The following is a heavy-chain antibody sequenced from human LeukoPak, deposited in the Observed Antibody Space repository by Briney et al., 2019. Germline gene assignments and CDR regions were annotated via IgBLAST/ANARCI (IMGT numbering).Heavy chain of an antibody. V-gene: IGHV1-18*01. CDR1: GYTFTSYG. J-gene: IGHJ4*02. CDR3: SRAEDGIRYCSGGSCYPNY. CDR2: GSAYNGNT. Sequence: ASGKVSCKAAGYTFTSYGISGERQSPGQGLDLKGWGSAYNGNTNYAQKLKGRVTMTTDTSTSTAYMELRSLRSDDTAVYFFSRAEDGIRYCSGGSCYPNYWGQGTLVTVSS. D-gene: IGHD2-15*01.